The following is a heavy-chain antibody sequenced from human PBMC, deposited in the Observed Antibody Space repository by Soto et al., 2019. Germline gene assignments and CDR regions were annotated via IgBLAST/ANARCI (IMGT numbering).Heavy chain of an antibody. D-gene: IGHD3-22*01. Sequence: PGGSLRLSCAASGFTFSSYGMHWVRQAPGKGLEWVAVIWYDGSNKYYADSVKGRFTISRDNSKNTLYLQMNSLRAEDTAVYYCARVTLGKGDYYDSSGYPAHYFDYWGQGTLVTVSS. J-gene: IGHJ4*02. V-gene: IGHV3-33*01. CDR2: IWYDGSNK. CDR3: ARVTLGKGDYYDSSGYPAHYFDY. CDR1: GFTFSSYG.